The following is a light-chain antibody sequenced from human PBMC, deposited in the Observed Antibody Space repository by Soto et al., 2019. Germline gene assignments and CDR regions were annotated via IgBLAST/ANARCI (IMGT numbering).Light chain of an antibody. CDR1: QSVSSN. CDR3: QQYNNRPPP. CDR2: GAS. J-gene: IGKJ1*01. Sequence: ELVLTQYPGTLSLSPGERATLSCRASQSVSSNLAWYQQKPGQAPRLLIYGASTRATGIPARFSGSGSGTEFTLTISSLQSEDFAVYYCQQYNNRPPPFGQRTK. V-gene: IGKV3-15*01.